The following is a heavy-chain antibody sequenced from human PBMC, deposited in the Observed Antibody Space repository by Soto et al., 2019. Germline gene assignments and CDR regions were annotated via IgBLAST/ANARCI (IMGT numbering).Heavy chain of an antibody. D-gene: IGHD2-21*02. V-gene: IGHV4-34*01. J-gene: IGHJ6*02. CDR2: INHSGST. CDR3: ARAHIVVVTAAYYYYYGMDV. CDR1: GGSFSGYY. Sequence: SETLSLTCAVYGGSFSGYYWSWIRQPPGKGLEWIGEINHSGSTNYNPSLKSRVTISVDTSKNQFSLKLSSVTAADTAVYYCARAHIVVVTAAYYYYYGMDVWGQGTTGTVSS.